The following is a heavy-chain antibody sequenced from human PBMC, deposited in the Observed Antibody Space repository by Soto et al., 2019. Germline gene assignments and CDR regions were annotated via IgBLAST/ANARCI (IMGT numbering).Heavy chain of an antibody. V-gene: IGHV3-66*01. D-gene: IGHD2-15*01. J-gene: IGHJ4*02. CDR1: GFTVSSNY. CDR3: ARDSCSGGSCSVGY. Sequence: EVQLVESGGGLVQPGGSLRLSCAASGFTVSSNYMSWVRQAPGKGLEWVSVIYSGGSTYYADSVKGRFTISRDNSKNTLYLQMNSLRAEDTAVYYCARDSCSGGSCSVGYWGQGTLVTVSS. CDR2: IYSGGST.